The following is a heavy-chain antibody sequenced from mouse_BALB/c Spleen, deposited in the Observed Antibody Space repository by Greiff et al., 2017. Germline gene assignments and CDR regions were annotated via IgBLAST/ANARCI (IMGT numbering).Heavy chain of an antibody. CDR1: GFTFSSYG. Sequence: EVQVVESGGDLVKPGGSLKLSCAASGFTFSSYGMSWVRQTPDKRLEWVATISSGGSYTYYPDTVTGRFTISRDNAKNTLYLEMSSLRSEDTAMYYCARDYYGSSPAWFAYWGQGTLVTVSA. D-gene: IGHD1-1*01. CDR3: ARDYYGSSPAWFAY. CDR2: ISSGGSYT. V-gene: IGHV5-6*01. J-gene: IGHJ3*01.